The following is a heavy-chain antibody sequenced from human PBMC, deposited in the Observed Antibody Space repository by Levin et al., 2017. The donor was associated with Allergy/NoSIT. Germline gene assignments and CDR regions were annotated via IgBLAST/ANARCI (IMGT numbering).Heavy chain of an antibody. D-gene: IGHD1-1*01. CDR1: EFTFSNYA. J-gene: IGHJ4*02. CDR3: VREIAEEGT. Sequence: GESLKISCAASEFTFSNYAMHWVRQAPGKGLEWVGVISDDGSSEFYIDSVKGRFTISRDNSKNRLYLQMDSLRAEDTALYYCVREIAEEGTWGQGTLVIVSS. CDR2: ISDDGSSE. V-gene: IGHV3-30-3*01.